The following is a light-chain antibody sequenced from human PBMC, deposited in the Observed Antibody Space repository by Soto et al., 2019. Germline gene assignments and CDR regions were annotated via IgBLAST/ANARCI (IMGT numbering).Light chain of an antibody. J-gene: IGLJ2*01. CDR2: EVI. CDR3: SSYTSSSTLV. Sequence: QSALTQPASVSGSPGQSITISCTATGSDVGAYNYVSWYQQHPGKAPKLMIYEVINRPSGVSNRFSGSKSGNTASLIISGLQAEDEADYYCSSYTSSSTLVFGGGTKVTVL. V-gene: IGLV2-14*01. CDR1: GSDVGAYNY.